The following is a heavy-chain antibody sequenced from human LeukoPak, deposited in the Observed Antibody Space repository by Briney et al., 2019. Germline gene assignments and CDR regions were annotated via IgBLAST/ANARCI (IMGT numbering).Heavy chain of an antibody. D-gene: IGHD3-22*01. CDR2: MNPNSGNT. CDR3: ARLNDDSSGYRPLEY. CDR1: GYTFISYD. Sequence: ASVKVSCKASGYTFISYDINWVRQATGQGLEWMGWMNPNSGNTGYAQKFQGRVTMTRNTSISTAYMELSSLRSEDTAVYYCARLNDDSSGYRPLEYWGQGTLATVSS. J-gene: IGHJ4*02. V-gene: IGHV1-8*01.